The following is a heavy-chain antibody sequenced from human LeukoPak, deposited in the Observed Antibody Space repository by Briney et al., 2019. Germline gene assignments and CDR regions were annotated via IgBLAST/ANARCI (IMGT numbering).Heavy chain of an antibody. J-gene: IGHJ4*02. CDR2: IIPILGIA. CDR1: GGTFSSYA. V-gene: IGHV1-69*04. D-gene: IGHD2-2*01. CDR3: ARRELGVPAATQSRTTEDY. Sequence: GASVKVSCKASGGTFSSYAISWVRQAPGQGLEWMGRIIPILGIANYAQKFQGRVTITADKSTSTAYMELSSLRSEDTAVYYCARRELGVPAATQSRTTEDYWGQGTLVTVSS.